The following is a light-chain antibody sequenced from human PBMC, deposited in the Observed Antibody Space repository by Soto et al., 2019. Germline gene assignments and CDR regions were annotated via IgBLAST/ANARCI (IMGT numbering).Light chain of an antibody. CDR3: QHYDKSPMYT. V-gene: IGKV3-20*01. CDR1: QSVSSSY. CDR2: DAS. J-gene: IGKJ2*01. Sequence: EIVLTQSPGTLSLSPGERATLSCRASQSVSSSYLAWYQQKPGQAPRLLIYDASSRPTGIPDRFSGSGSGTDVTLTISRLEPEDFAVYYCQHYDKSPMYTFGQGTKLEI.